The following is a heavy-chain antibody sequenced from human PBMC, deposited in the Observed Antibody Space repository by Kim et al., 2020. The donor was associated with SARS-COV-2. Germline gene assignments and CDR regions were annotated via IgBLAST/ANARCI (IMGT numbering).Heavy chain of an antibody. Sequence: VKGRFTIARDNAKNKLYLKMNSMRAEDTAVYYCATSGECSSTSCFTGFDYWGQGTLVTVSS. D-gene: IGHD2-2*02. J-gene: IGHJ4*02. V-gene: IGHV3-23*01. CDR3: ATSGECSSTSCFTGFDY.